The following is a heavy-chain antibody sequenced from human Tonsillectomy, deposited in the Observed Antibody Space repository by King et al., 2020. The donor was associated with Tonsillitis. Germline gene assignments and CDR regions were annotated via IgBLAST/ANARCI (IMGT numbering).Heavy chain of an antibody. CDR2: ISASADAT. J-gene: IGHJ5*02. V-gene: IGHV3-23*04. D-gene: IGHD1-14*01. CDR3: AKMWEPFLFVDA. CDR1: GFTFSTYA. Sequence: VQLVESGGGLAQPGGSLRLSCTASGFTFSTYALTWVRQAPGKGLEWVSAISASADATVYADSVRGRFTISRDNSKNILYLQMNSLRPDDTALYYCAKMWEPFLFVDAWGQGTLVTVSS.